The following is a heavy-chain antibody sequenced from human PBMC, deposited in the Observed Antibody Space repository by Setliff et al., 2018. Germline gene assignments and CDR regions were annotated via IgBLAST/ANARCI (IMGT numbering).Heavy chain of an antibody. CDR3: ARLGVGCSGGSCYSENYFDY. CDR1: GYSFTSYW. D-gene: IGHD2-15*01. J-gene: IGHJ4*02. V-gene: IGHV5-51*01. CDR2: IYPDDSDA. Sequence: GESLKISCKGSGYSFTSYWIAWVRQMPGKGLEWMGIIYPDDSDARYSPSFRGQVTISVDKSISTAYLQWSSLKASDTAMYYCARLGVGCSGGSCYSENYFDYWGQGTLVTVSS.